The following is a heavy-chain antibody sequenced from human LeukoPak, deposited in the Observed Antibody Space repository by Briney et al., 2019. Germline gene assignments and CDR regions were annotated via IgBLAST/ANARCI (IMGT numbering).Heavy chain of an antibody. Sequence: PGGSLRLSCAVSRFTFSNYWMSWVRQAPGKGPEWVANIKQEGSEKYYVDSVKGRFTISRDNAKNSLYLQMNSLRAEDRAVYYCARDRCSSTSCFIDYWGQGTLVTVSS. D-gene: IGHD2-2*01. J-gene: IGHJ4*02. V-gene: IGHV3-7*04. CDR3: ARDRCSSTSCFIDY. CDR1: RFTFSNYW. CDR2: IKQEGSEK.